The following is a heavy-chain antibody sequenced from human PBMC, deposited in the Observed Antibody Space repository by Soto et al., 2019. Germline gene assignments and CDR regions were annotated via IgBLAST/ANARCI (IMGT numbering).Heavy chain of an antibody. CDR2: INHSGST. CDR1: GVSFSGYY. D-gene: IGHD3-3*01. V-gene: IGHV4-34*01. Sequence: PSETLALTCAVYGVSFSGYYWIWIRHPPGKGLEWIGEINHSGSTNYNPSLKSRVTISVDTSKNQFSLKLSSVTAADTAVYYCARGPNLILRFLEWPAGFDPWGQGTLVTVSS. CDR3: ARGPNLILRFLEWPAGFDP. J-gene: IGHJ5*02.